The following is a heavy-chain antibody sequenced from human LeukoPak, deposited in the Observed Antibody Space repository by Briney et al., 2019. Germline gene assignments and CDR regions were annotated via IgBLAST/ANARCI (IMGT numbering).Heavy chain of an antibody. CDR1: GFTFSSYA. CDR3: AKDPAYYYGSGSYYISAWFDP. Sequence: SGGSLRLSCAASGFTFSSYAMSWVRQAPGKGLEWVSAISGSGGSTYYADSVKGRFTISRDNSKNTLYLQMNSLRAEDTAVYYCAKDPAYYYGSGSYYISAWFDPWGQGTLVTVSS. V-gene: IGHV3-23*01. CDR2: ISGSGGST. J-gene: IGHJ5*02. D-gene: IGHD3-10*01.